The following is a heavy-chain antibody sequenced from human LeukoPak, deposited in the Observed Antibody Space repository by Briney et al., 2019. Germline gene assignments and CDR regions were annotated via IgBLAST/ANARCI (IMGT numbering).Heavy chain of an antibody. Sequence: SGGSLRLSCAASGLTFSSYWMSWVRQAPGKGLEWVANIKQDGSEKHYVDSVTGRFTISRDNTKNSLYLQMNSLGADDTAVYYCARDLAGPPQEAFDIWGQGTMVTVSS. CDR1: GLTFSSYW. CDR3: ARDLAGPPQEAFDI. J-gene: IGHJ3*02. CDR2: IKQDGSEK. V-gene: IGHV3-7*01.